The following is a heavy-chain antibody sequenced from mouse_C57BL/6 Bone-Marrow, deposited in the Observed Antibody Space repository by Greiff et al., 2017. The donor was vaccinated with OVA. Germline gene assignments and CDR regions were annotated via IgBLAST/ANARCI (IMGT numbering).Heavy chain of an antibody. CDR1: GYTFTSYW. CDR3: AMGEGDYDEEGFDY. J-gene: IGHJ2*01. D-gene: IGHD2-4*01. CDR2: IHPSDSDT. Sequence: QVQLQQPGAELVKPGASVKVSCKASGYTFTSYWMHWVKQRPGQGLEWIGRIHPSDSDTNYNQKFKGKATLTVDKSSSTAYMQLSSLTSEVSAVYYCAMGEGDYDEEGFDYWGQGTTLTVSS. V-gene: IGHV1-74*01.